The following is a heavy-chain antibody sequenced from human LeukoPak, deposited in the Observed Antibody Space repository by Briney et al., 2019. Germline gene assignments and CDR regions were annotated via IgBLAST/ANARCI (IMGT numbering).Heavy chain of an antibody. Sequence: PGGSLRLSCAASGFTFSSYWMSWVRQAPGKGLEWVANIKQDGSEKYYVDSVKGRFTISRDNAKNSLYLQMNSLRAEDTAVYYCARVPYSSGWYDAFDIWGQGTMVTVSS. CDR3: ARVPYSSGWYDAFDI. D-gene: IGHD6-19*01. CDR2: IKQDGSEK. CDR1: GFTFSSYW. J-gene: IGHJ3*02. V-gene: IGHV3-7*01.